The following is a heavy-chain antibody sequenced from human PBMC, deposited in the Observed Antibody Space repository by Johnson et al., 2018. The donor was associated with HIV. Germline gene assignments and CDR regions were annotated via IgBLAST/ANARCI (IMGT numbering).Heavy chain of an antibody. V-gene: IGHV3-20*04. D-gene: IGHD2-15*01. Sequence: VQLVESGGGVVRPGGSLRLSCAASGFTFDDYGMSWVRQGPGKGLEWVSGINWNGGSTGYADSVKGRFTISRDNAKNSLYLQMDSLRAEDTAMYYCARAKDAAYPYDAFDVWGHGTMVIVSA. J-gene: IGHJ3*01. CDR2: INWNGGST. CDR3: ARAKDAAYPYDAFDV. CDR1: GFTFDDYG.